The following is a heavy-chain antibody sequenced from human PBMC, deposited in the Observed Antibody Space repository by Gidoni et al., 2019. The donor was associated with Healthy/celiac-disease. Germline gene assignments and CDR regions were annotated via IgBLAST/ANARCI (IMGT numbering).Heavy chain of an antibody. Sequence: QVQLQESGPGLVKPSQTLSLTCTVSGGSISSRGYYWSWIRQHPGKGLEWIGYIYYSGSTYYNPSLKSRVTISVDTSKNQFSLKLSSVTAADTAVYYCARDLGDYGGNSPQPDAFDIWGQGTMVTVSS. J-gene: IGHJ3*02. CDR2: IYYSGST. D-gene: IGHD4-17*01. CDR3: ARDLGDYGGNSPQPDAFDI. V-gene: IGHV4-31*03. CDR1: GGSISSRGYY.